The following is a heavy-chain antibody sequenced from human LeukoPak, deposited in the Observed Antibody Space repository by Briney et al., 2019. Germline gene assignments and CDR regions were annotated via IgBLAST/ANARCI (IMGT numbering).Heavy chain of an antibody. V-gene: IGHV3-33*01. CDR3: ARGSGWFPFDY. D-gene: IGHD6-19*01. Sequence: GRSLRLSCAASGFTLSSYGMHWVRQAPGKGLEWVAVIWYDGSNKYYADSVKGRFTISRDNSKNTLYLQMNSLRAEDTAVYYCARGSGWFPFDYWGQGTLVTVSS. CDR1: GFTLSSYG. CDR2: IWYDGSNK. J-gene: IGHJ4*02.